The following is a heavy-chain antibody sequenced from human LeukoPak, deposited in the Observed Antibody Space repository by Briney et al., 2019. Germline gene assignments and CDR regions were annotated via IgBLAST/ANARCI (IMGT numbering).Heavy chain of an antibody. Sequence: GGSLRLSRAASGFTFSSYDMHWVRQATGKGLEWVSTIGTAGDTYYPGSVKGRFTISRENAKNSLYLQMNSLRAGDTAVYYCARDGGVAGISEYFQHWGQGTLVTVSS. V-gene: IGHV3-13*04. J-gene: IGHJ1*01. CDR3: ARDGGVAGISEYFQH. CDR1: GFTFSSYD. D-gene: IGHD6-19*01. CDR2: IGTAGDT.